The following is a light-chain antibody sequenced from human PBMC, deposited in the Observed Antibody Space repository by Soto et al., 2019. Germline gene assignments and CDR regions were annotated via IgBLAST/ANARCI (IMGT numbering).Light chain of an antibody. CDR1: QTISTW. CDR2: DAS. J-gene: IGKJ1*01. Sequence: DIQVTQSPPTLSASLGDRVTITCRASQTISTWMAWYQQKPGKAPKLLVYDASTLQSGVASRFSGSGSGTEFTLTISSLQPDDFATYYCQQYNSYSRTFGQGTKVDIK. CDR3: QQYNSYSRT. V-gene: IGKV1-5*01.